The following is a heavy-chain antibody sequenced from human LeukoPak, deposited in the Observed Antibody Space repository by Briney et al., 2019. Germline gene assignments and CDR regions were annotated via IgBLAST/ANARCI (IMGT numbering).Heavy chain of an antibody. CDR2: IIPILGIA. CDR3: ARGDYSRDYYYMDV. J-gene: IGHJ6*03. CDR1: GGTFSNYA. Sequence: SVKVSCKASGGTFSNYAISWVRQAPGQGLEWMGRIIPILGIANYAQNFQDRVAITVDKSTSTACMELSRLRSDDTAVYYCARGDYSRDYYYMDVWGKGTTVTVSS. V-gene: IGHV1-69*04. D-gene: IGHD4-11*01.